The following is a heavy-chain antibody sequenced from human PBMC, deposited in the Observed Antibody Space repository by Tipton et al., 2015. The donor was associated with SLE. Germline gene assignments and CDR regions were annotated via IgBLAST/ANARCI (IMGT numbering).Heavy chain of an antibody. CDR1: GFTFSSYE. Sequence: SLRLSCAASGFTFSSYEMNWVRQAPGKGLEWVSYISSSGSTIYYADSVKGRFTISRDNAKNSLYLQMNSLRAEDTAVYYCAWSSTLGYYFDYWGQGTLVTVSS. V-gene: IGHV3-48*03. D-gene: IGHD6-13*01. J-gene: IGHJ4*02. CDR2: ISSSGSTI. CDR3: AWSSTLGYYFDY.